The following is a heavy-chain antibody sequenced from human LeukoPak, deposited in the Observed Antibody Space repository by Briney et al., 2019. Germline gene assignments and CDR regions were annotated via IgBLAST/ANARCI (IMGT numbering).Heavy chain of an antibody. J-gene: IGHJ4*02. CDR2: IYTSGST. Sequence: PSQTLSLTCTVSGGSVNSASHYWNWIRQPAGKGLEWIGHIYTSGSTDYNPTLKSRVTISVDTSKNQFSLTLNSVTAADTAVYYCAKSFYSSRWSFDSWGQGTLVTVSS. D-gene: IGHD6-13*01. CDR1: GGSVNSASHY. CDR3: AKSFYSSRWSFDS. V-gene: IGHV4-61*09.